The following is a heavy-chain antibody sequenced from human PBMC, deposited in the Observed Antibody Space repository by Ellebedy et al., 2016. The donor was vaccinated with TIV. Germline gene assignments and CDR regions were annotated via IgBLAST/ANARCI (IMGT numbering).Heavy chain of an antibody. CDR1: GFTFRSRG. V-gene: IGHV3-30*03. CDR3: ARGGSSGSSDY. Sequence: GGPLRLSXVASGFTFRSRGIYWVRQAPGKGLEWVAVISSDGSNKYYADSVKGRFTISRDNSKNTLYLQMNSLRTDDMAVYYCARGGSSGSSDYWGQGTLVTVSS. CDR2: ISSDGSNK. J-gene: IGHJ4*02. D-gene: IGHD3-10*01.